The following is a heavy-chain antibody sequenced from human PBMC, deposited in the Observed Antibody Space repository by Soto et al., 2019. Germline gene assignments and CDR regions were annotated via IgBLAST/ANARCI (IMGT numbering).Heavy chain of an antibody. CDR3: ARDGSQTDNYYYAMDV. V-gene: IGHV3-48*02. CDR2: ISSSGTI. CDR1: GCNFSAYS. D-gene: IGHD1-26*01. J-gene: IGHJ6*02. Sequence: GGSLRLSCAACGCNFSAYSLDWVRRAPGRGLEWVAYISSSGTIHYANSVKGRFTISRDNAKNSLYLQMGSLRDDDTAVYYCARDGSQTDNYYYAMDVWGQGTTVTVSS.